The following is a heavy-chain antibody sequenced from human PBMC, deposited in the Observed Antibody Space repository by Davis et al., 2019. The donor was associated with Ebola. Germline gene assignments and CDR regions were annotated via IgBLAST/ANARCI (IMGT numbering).Heavy chain of an antibody. CDR3: ARSPYDSAYYYYGMDV. Sequence: ASVKVSCKASGYTFTSYYMHWVRQAPGQGLEWMGWIKPNSGGTNYAQRFQGWVTMTRDTSISTAYMELTRLRSDDTAVYYCARSPYDSAYYYYGMDVWGQGTTVTVSS. CDR2: IKPNSGGT. J-gene: IGHJ6*02. CDR1: GYTFTSYY. V-gene: IGHV1-2*04. D-gene: IGHD3-22*01.